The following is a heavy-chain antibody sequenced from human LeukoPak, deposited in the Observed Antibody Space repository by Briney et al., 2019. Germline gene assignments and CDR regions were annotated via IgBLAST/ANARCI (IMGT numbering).Heavy chain of an antibody. D-gene: IGHD1-26*01. J-gene: IGHJ4*02. CDR2: INHSGST. Sequence: SGTLSLTYAVYGGSFSGYYWSWIRQPQGKGLEWIGEINHSGSTNYNPSLKSRVTISVDASKNQFSLKLSSVTAADTAVYYCARLGGFGGSYYSNYWGQGTLVTVSS. CDR3: ARLGGFGGSYYSNY. V-gene: IGHV4-34*01. CDR1: GGSFSGYY.